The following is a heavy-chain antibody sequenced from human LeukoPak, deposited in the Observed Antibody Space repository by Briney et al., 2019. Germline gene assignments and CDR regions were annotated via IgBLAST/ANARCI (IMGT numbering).Heavy chain of an antibody. D-gene: IGHD3-3*01. CDR2: ISWNSGSI. Sequence: PGRSLRLSCAASGFTFDDYAMHWVRQAPGKGLEWVSGISWNSGSIGYADSVKGRFTISRDNAKNSLYLQMNSLRAEDTALYYCAKDSGYDFWSGYNWFDPWGQGTLVTVSS. CDR3: AKDSGYDFWSGYNWFDP. J-gene: IGHJ5*02. CDR1: GFTFDDYA. V-gene: IGHV3-9*01.